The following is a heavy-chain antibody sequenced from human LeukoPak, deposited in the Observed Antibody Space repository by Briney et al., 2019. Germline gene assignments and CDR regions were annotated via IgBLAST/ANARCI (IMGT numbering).Heavy chain of an antibody. CDR1: GFTFSSYA. V-gene: IGHV3-23*01. D-gene: IGHD1-26*01. CDR2: ISGSGGST. J-gene: IGHJ4*02. Sequence: GGSLRLSCAASGFTFSSYAMSWVRQAPGKGLEWVSAISGSGGSTYYADSVKGWFTISRDNSKDTLYLQMNSLRAEDTAVYYCAKGLRYSGSTGYFDYWGQGTLVTVSS. CDR3: AKGLRYSGSTGYFDY.